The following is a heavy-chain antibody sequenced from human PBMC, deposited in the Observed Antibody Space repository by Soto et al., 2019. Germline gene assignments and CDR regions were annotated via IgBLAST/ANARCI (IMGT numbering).Heavy chain of an antibody. D-gene: IGHD2-15*01. CDR3: ARERYCSGGSCYPYYYGMDV. CDR2: IYYSGST. Sequence: XETLSLTCTVAGCSISSYYWSWIRQPPGKGLDWIGYIYYSGSTNYNPSLKSRVTISVDTSKDQFSLKLSSVTAADTAVYYRARERYCSGGSCYPYYYGMDVWGQGTTVTVSS. CDR1: GCSISSYY. J-gene: IGHJ6*02. V-gene: IGHV4-59*01.